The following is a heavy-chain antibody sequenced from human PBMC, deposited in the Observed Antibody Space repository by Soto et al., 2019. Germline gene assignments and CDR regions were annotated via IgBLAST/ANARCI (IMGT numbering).Heavy chain of an antibody. D-gene: IGHD3-22*01. CDR3: AIDPKDYDSSGYRVGLSFQH. Sequence: QVQLVESGGGVVQPGRSLRLSCAASGFTFSSYGMHWVRQAPVKGLEWVGVIWYDGSNKYYADSVKGRFTISRDNSKNALYMQMNSLRADDTAVYYCAIDPKDYDSSGYRVGLSFQHLCQGTLVTVSS. CDR2: IWYDGSNK. J-gene: IGHJ1*01. CDR1: GFTFSSYG. V-gene: IGHV3-33*01.